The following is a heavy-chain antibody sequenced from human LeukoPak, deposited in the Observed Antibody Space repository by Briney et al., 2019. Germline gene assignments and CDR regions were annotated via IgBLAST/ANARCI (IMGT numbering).Heavy chain of an antibody. CDR2: ISTSGSA. D-gene: IGHD6-19*01. CDR3: ARVSRGWNYVDY. Sequence: PSETLSLTCTVSGGSISTYYWSWIRQPAGEGLEWIGRISTSGSANYNPSLKSRVTMSVDTSKNQFSLTLNFVTAADTGVYFCARVSRGWNYVDYWGQGTLVTVSS. V-gene: IGHV4-4*07. J-gene: IGHJ4*02. CDR1: GGSISTYY.